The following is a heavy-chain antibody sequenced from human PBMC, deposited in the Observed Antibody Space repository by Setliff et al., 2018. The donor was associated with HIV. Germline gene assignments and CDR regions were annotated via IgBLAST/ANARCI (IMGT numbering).Heavy chain of an antibody. J-gene: IGHJ4*02. D-gene: IGHD1-7*01. V-gene: IGHV4-59*08. CDR3: ARRTPPEFDF. Sequence: PSETLSLTCTISGASISSYYWSWIRQPPGKGLEWIGDIHYSGSSKYSPSLKSRVTISFDTSKRQFSLKLRSVTAADTAVYYCARRTPPEFDFWSQGILVT. CDR2: IHYSGSS. CDR1: GASISSYY.